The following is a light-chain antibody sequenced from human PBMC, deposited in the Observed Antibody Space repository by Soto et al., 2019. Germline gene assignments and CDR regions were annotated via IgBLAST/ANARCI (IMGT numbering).Light chain of an antibody. Sequence: EIVITQSPATLSVSPGERATLSCRASQSVSSSYLAWYQPKPGQAPRLLIYGASTRATGIPARFSGSGSGTEFTLTIRSLQSEDFAVYYCQQYNNWRSFGQGTRLEIK. V-gene: IGKV3-15*01. J-gene: IGKJ5*01. CDR2: GAS. CDR3: QQYNNWRS. CDR1: QSVSSSY.